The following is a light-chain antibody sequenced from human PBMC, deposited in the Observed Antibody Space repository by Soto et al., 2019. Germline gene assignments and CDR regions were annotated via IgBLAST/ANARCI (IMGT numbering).Light chain of an antibody. Sequence: QSVLTQPPSVSAAPGQKVTISCSGSTCNVGTKHVSWYQQFPGTVPKVLIYDNDKRRSGIPDRFSGSRSGTTATLAITGLQSGDEADYYCASWDTSLTVAIFGGGTKLTVL. CDR1: TCNVGTKH. V-gene: IGLV1-51*01. CDR2: DND. CDR3: ASWDTSLTVAI. J-gene: IGLJ2*01.